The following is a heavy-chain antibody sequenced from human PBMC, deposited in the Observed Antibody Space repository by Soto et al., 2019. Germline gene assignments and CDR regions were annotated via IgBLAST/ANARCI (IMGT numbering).Heavy chain of an antibody. J-gene: IGHJ4*02. CDR3: AKGVIAVAGTPLNY. CDR1: GFSFSSYG. CDR2: ISYDGSNK. D-gene: IGHD6-19*01. V-gene: IGHV3-30*18. Sequence: GGSLRLSCAASGFSFSSYGMQWVRQAPGKGLEWVAVISYDGSNKYYADSVKGRFTISRDNSKNTLYLQMNSLRAEDTAVYYCAKGVIAVAGTPLNYWGQGTLVTVSS.